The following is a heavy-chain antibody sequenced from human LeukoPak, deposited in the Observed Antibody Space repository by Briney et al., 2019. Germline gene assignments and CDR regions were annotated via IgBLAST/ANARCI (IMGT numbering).Heavy chain of an antibody. D-gene: IGHD6-6*01. V-gene: IGHV4-39*07. Sequence: PSETLSLTCTVSGGSISSSSYYWGWIRQPPGKGLEWIGSIYYSGSTYYNPSLKSRVTISVDTSKNQFSLKLSSVTAADTAVYYCARSRIAARDRFYYYYYMDVWGKGTTVTVSS. J-gene: IGHJ6*03. CDR2: IYYSGST. CDR1: GGSISSSSYY. CDR3: ARSRIAARDRFYYYYYMDV.